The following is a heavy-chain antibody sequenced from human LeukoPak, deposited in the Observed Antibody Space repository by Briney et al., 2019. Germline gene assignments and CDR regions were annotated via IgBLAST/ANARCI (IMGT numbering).Heavy chain of an antibody. J-gene: IGHJ4*02. Sequence: VASVKVSCKASGGTFSSYAISWVRQAPGQGLEWMGGIIPIFGTANYAQKFQGRVTITADESTSTAYMELSSLRSEDTAVYYRATNYGSGTNWGQGTLVTVSS. CDR1: GGTFSSYA. V-gene: IGHV1-69*13. CDR2: IIPIFGTA. D-gene: IGHD3-10*01. CDR3: ATNYGSGTN.